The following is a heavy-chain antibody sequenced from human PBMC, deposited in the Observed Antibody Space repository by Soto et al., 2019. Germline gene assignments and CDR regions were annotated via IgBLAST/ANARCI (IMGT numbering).Heavy chain of an antibody. J-gene: IGHJ4*02. CDR2: IYRTGGT. CDR3: ASRDPGTSVDY. Sequence: SETLSLTCAVSGGSFTSNSWWTWVRQPPGQGLEWIGEIYRTGGTNYNPSLKSRVTISLDKSENQFSLKVTSLTAADTAVYYCASRDPGTSVDYWGQGTLVT. CDR1: GGSFTSNSW. V-gene: IGHV4-4*02. D-gene: IGHD1-7*01.